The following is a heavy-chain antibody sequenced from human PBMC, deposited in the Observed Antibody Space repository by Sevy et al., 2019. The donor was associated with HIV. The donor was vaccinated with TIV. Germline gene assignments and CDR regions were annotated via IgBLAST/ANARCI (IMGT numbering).Heavy chain of an antibody. V-gene: IGHV3-66*01. D-gene: IGHD5-18*01. CDR2: IYSDGTT. CDR1: GFTVSINY. Sequence: GGYLRLSCSASGFTVSINYMTWVRQAPGKGLEWVSVIYSDGTTHHGDSVKGRFTISRDNSENTLYLQMNSLRVEDTAVYYCARDKGGYGYGLNYWGQGTLVTVSS. J-gene: IGHJ4*02. CDR3: ARDKGGYGYGLNY.